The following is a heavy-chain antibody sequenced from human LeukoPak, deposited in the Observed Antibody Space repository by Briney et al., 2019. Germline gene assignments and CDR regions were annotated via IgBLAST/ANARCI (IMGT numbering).Heavy chain of an antibody. CDR2: ISSSGSTI. Sequence: GSLRLSCAASGFTFSDYYMSWIRQAPGKGLEWVSYISSSGSTIYYADSVKGRFTISRDNAKNSLYLQTNSLRAEDTAVYYCARSAEQWLVRGGRYFQHWGQGTLVTVSS. V-gene: IGHV3-11*01. J-gene: IGHJ1*01. D-gene: IGHD6-19*01. CDR3: ARSAEQWLVRGGRYFQH. CDR1: GFTFSDYY.